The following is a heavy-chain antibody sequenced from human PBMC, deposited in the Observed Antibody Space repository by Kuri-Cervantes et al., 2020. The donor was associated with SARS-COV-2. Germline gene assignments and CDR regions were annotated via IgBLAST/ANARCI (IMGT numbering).Heavy chain of an antibody. D-gene: IGHD3-9*01. J-gene: IGHJ4*02. CDR2: ISTSGST. V-gene: IGHV4-4*09. CDR3: ARFDWGRVT. CDR1: GASISSYY. Sequence: SETLSLTCTVSGASISSYYWGWIRQPPGKRLEWVGQISTSGSTSYNSSLESRVTISADTSKSQLSLKLRSVTAADTAVYYCARFDWGRVTWGQGTLVTVSS.